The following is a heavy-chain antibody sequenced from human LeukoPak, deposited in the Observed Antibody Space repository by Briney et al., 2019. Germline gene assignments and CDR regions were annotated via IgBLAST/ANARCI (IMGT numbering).Heavy chain of an antibody. CDR3: ARDRVWVGATYYYYYGMDV. CDR1: GFTFSSYW. V-gene: IGHV3-74*01. CDR2: INTDGSST. J-gene: IGHJ6*02. D-gene: IGHD1-26*01. Sequence: GGSLRLSCAASGFTFSSYWMPWVRQAPGKGLVWVSRINTDGSSTSYADSVKGRFTISRDNAKNTLYLQMNSLRAEDTAVYYCARDRVWVGATYYYYYGMDVWGQGTTVTVSS.